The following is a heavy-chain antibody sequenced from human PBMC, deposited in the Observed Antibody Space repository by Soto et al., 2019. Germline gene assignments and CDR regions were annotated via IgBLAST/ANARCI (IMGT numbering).Heavy chain of an antibody. J-gene: IGHJ6*02. CDR2: IYWDDDK. CDR1: AFSLSTGGVG. CDR3: IQSRCGGDCLQSYASYYYYGMDV. Sequence: SGPTRVNPTQTLTLTCTFSAFSLSTGGVGVGWIRQPPGKALEWLALIYWDDDKHYSPSLRSRLTITKDTSKNQVVLTMTNMDPVDTATYYCIQSRCGGDCLQSYASYYYYGMDVWGQGTTVTVSS. D-gene: IGHD2-21*02. V-gene: IGHV2-5*02.